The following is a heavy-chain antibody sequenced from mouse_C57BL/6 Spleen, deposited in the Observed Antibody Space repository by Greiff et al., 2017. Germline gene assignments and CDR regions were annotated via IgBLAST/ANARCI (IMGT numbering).Heavy chain of an antibody. V-gene: IGHV1-59*01. J-gene: IGHJ2*01. CDR1: GYTFPSYW. CDR3: ARLNSYFDY. CDR2: IDPSDSYT. Sequence: VQLQQPGAELVRPGTSVKLSCKASGYTFPSYWMHWVKQRPGQGLEWIGVIDPSDSYTNYNQQFKGKATLTVDTSSSTAYMQLSSLTSEDSAFYYCARLNSYFDYWGQGTTLTVSS.